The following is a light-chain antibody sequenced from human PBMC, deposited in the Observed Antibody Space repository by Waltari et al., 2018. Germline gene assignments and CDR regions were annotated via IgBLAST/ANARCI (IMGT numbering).Light chain of an antibody. CDR1: QSLVHSDGNTY. V-gene: IGKV2-30*02. CDR3: MQAAHWPKT. CDR2: KIS. J-gene: IGKJ1*01. Sequence: DVVMTQSPLSLSVTLGQTASISCRSSQSLVHSDGNTYLNWFHQRPGQSPRRLINKISTRDYGVPDRFSGSGSGTDFTLKITRVEAEDVGVYYCMQAAHWPKTFGQGTKVEIK.